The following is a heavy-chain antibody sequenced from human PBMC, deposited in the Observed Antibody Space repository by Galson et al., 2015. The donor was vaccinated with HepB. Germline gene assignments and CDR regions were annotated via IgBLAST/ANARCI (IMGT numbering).Heavy chain of an antibody. D-gene: IGHD3-16*01. CDR2: VSVNGGST. Sequence: SLRLSCAASRFALSNYGMTWVRQAPGKGLEWVSGVSVNGGSTYYADSVKGRFTISRDNSRNTLYSQMNSLRAEDTAVYYCARDSWRSYNYYYDYGMDVWGQGTTVTVSS. V-gene: IGHV3-23*01. CDR3: ARDSWRSYNYYYDYGMDV. J-gene: IGHJ6*01. CDR1: RFALSNYG.